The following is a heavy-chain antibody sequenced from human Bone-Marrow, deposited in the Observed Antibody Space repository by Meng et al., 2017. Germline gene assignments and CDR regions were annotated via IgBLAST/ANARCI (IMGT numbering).Heavy chain of an antibody. CDR1: GGTFSSYA. CDR2: IIPIFGTA. J-gene: IGHJ5*02. Sequence: SVKVSCKASGGTFSSYAISWVRQAPGQGLEWMGGIIPIFGTANYAQKFQGRVTLTRDTSTSTVYMDLSSLISEDTAVYYCAREASGSCWFDPWGQGTLVTVSS. CDR3: AREASGSCWFDP. D-gene: IGHD1-26*01. V-gene: IGHV1-69*05.